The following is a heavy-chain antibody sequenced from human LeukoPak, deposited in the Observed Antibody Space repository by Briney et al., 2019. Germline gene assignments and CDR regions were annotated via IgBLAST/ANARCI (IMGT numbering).Heavy chain of an antibody. CDR3: ARAGWIITSGMDY. CDR1: GYSISRGYY. D-gene: IGHD3-10*01. CDR2: IYHIGST. Sequence: SETLSLTGGVSGYSISRGYYWAWIRQPPGKGLEWIGTIYHIGSTYYTPSLGSRVTISVDTSKNEFSLNLKSVTAADTAVYYCARAGWIITSGMDYWGQGALVTVSS. V-gene: IGHV4-38-2*01. J-gene: IGHJ4*02.